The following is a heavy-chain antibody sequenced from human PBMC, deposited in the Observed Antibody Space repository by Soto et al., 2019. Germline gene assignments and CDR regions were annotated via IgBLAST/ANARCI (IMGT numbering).Heavy chain of an antibody. V-gene: IGHV1-69*12. Sequence: QVQLVQSGAEVKKPGSSVKVSCKASGGTFSSYAISWVRQAPGQGLEWMGGIIPIFGTANYAHKFQGRVTITADESTSTAYMALTSLRSEDTAVYYCARDRSPSGGMDVWGQGTTVTVSS. CDR2: IIPIFGTA. J-gene: IGHJ6*02. CDR1: GGTFSSYA. CDR3: ARDRSPSGGMDV. D-gene: IGHD3-10*01.